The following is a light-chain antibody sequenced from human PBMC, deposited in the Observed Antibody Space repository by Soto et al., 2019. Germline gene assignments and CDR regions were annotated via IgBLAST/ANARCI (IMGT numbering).Light chain of an antibody. Sequence: EIVLTQSPATLSLSPGERATLSCRASQSVSSYLAWYQQKPGQAPRLLIYDASNRATGIPARFSGSGSGTDFTLTIISLEPEHFAVYYCQQRSNWPPAFGGGTKVDIK. CDR1: QSVSSY. CDR2: DAS. J-gene: IGKJ4*01. CDR3: QQRSNWPPA. V-gene: IGKV3-11*01.